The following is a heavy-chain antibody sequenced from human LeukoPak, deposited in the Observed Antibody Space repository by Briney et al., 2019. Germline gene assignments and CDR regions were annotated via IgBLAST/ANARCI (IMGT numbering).Heavy chain of an antibody. J-gene: IGHJ1*01. D-gene: IGHD3-22*01. CDR3: AMCYYDSGGFHFHH. V-gene: IGHV3-64*01. CDR1: GFTFRSYG. CDR2: ISSNGGRT. Sequence: GGSLRLSCAASGFTFRSYGMHCVRQAPGKGLEYVSAISSNGGRTYYANSVKGRFTISRDNSRNTLYLQMGSEQAEGMGDDYCAMCYYDSGGFHFHHWGQGALVTVSS.